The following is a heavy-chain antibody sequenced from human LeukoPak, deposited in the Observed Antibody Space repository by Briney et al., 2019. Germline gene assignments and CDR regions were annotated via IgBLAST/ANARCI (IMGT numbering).Heavy chain of an antibody. V-gene: IGHV3-33*08. CDR1: GFTFSSYG. J-gene: IGHJ6*02. CDR3: ARLRYYYYGMDV. CDR2: IWYDGSNK. Sequence: PGGSLRLSCSASGFTFSSYGMHWVRQAPGKGLEWVAVIWYDGSNKYYADSVKGRFTISRDNSKNTLYLQMNSLRAEDTAVYYCARLRYYYYGMDVWGQGTTVTVSS.